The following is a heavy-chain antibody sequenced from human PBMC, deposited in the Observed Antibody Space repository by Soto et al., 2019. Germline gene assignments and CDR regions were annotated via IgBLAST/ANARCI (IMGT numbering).Heavy chain of an antibody. CDR3: AKATAGQLVPRAFHI. V-gene: IGHV3-9*01. CDR2: ISWNSGSI. J-gene: IGHJ3*02. CDR1: GFTFDDYA. Sequence: EVQLVESGGGLVQPGRSLRLSCAASGFTFDDYAMHWVRQGPGKGLEWVSGISWNSGSIDYADSVKGRFTISRDNAENSLYLLMNSLRAEDTALYYCAKATAGQLVPRAFHIWGQGTMVTVSS. D-gene: IGHD6-6*01.